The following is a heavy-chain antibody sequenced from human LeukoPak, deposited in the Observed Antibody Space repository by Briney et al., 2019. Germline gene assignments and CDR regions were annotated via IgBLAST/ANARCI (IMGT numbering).Heavy chain of an antibody. D-gene: IGHD3-22*01. J-gene: IGHJ4*02. CDR2: ISSSSSYI. Sequence: PGGSLRLSCAASGFSFSNFVMHWVRQAPGKGLEWVSSISSSSSYIYYADSVKGRFTISRDNAKNSLYLQMNSLRAEDTAVYYCARDVSGYPGYWGQGTLVTVSS. V-gene: IGHV3-21*01. CDR3: ARDVSGYPGY. CDR1: GFSFSNFV.